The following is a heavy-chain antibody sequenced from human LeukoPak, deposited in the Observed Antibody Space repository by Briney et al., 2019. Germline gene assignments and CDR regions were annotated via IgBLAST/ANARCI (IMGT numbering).Heavy chain of an antibody. J-gene: IGHJ4*02. CDR2: INAGNGNT. CDR3: ARGRWSATTASYYLDF. Sequence: SSVKVSCTSSEYTFTDYAINWVRQPPGQKLERMGWINAGNGNTRYSQRFQGRVTITRDTSASTAYMELSSLTSEDTAVYYCARGRWSATTASYYLDFWGQGTLVTVSS. D-gene: IGHD5-24*01. V-gene: IGHV1-3*01. CDR1: EYTFTDYA.